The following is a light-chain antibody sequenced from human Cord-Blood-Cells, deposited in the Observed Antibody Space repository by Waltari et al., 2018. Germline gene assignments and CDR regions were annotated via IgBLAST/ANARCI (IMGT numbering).Light chain of an antibody. CDR1: SSDVGGYNY. J-gene: IGLJ2*01. V-gene: IGLV2-14*01. CDR2: DVS. Sequence: QSALTQPASVSGSPGQSITISCTGTSSDVGGYNYVSWYQQHPGKAPKIVIYDVSNRPAGVSTRFSGSKSGNTASLTISGLQAEDEADYYCSSYTSSSTLVFGGGTKLTVL. CDR3: SSYTSSSTLV.